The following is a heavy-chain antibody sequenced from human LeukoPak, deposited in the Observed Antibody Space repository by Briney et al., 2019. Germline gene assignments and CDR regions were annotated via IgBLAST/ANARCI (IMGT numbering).Heavy chain of an antibody. V-gene: IGHV3-30*04. CDR1: GFTFSSYA. D-gene: IGHD6-19*01. J-gene: IGHJ4*02. Sequence: PGRSLRLSCAASGFTFSSYAMHWVRQAPGKGLEWVAFIRYDGSNKYYADSVKGRFTISRDNSKNTLYLQMNSLRAEDTAVYYCARDLGGWYEYWGQGTLVTVSS. CDR3: ARDLGGWYEY. CDR2: IRYDGSNK.